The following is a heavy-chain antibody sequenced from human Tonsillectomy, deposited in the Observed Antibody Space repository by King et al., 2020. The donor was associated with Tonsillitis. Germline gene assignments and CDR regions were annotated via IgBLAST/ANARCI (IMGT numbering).Heavy chain of an antibody. J-gene: IGHJ4*02. D-gene: IGHD4-23*01. V-gene: IGHV3-33*01. CDR3: ARDCGGNPPGYFNY. CDR1: GFTFSSSA. CDR2: ISFDGSIK. Sequence: VQLVESGGGVVQPGKSLILSCAASGFTFSSSAMHWVRQAPGKGLEWVAVISFDGSIKHYADSVKGRFTISRDNSNNTLYLQMNSLRAEDTAVYYCARDCGGNPPGYFNYWGQGTLVTVSS.